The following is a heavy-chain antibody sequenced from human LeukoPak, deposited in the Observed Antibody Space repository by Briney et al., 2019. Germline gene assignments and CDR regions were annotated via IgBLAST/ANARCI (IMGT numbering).Heavy chain of an antibody. J-gene: IGHJ4*02. CDR3: ARDVAVAGSFDY. D-gene: IGHD6-19*01. CDR1: GGTFSSYT. Sequence: SVKVSCKASGGTFSSYTISWVREAPGQGLEWMGRIIPILGIANYAQKFQGRVTITADKSTSTAYMELSSLRSEDTAVYYCARDVAVAGSFDYWGQGTLVTVSS. V-gene: IGHV1-69*04. CDR2: IIPILGIA.